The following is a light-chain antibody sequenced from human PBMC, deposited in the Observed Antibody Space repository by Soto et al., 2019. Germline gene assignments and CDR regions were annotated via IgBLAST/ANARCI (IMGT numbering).Light chain of an antibody. CDR3: QQRRDWPT. CDR2: DAS. V-gene: IGKV3-11*01. Sequence: EIVLTQSPATLSLSPGERATLSCRASQSVSNYLAWYQQKLGQAPRLLIYDASNRATGVPARFSGSGSGTDFTLTITSLEPEDFAVYYCQQRRDWPTFGGGTKVEIK. CDR1: QSVSNY. J-gene: IGKJ4*01.